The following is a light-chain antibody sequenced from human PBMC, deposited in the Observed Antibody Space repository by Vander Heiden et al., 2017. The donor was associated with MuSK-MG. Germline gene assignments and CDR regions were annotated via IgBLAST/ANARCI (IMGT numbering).Light chain of an antibody. J-gene: IGKJ1*01. CDR3: QRDNNYTTT. Sequence: DIQMTQSPSTLSASVGDRVTITCRASQSISTWLAWYQLRPGKAPKLLIYRASSLESGVPSRFSGNGSGTEFTLTISSLQPDDVATYYCQRDNNYTTTFGQGTKVDIK. CDR1: QSISTW. CDR2: RAS. V-gene: IGKV1-5*03.